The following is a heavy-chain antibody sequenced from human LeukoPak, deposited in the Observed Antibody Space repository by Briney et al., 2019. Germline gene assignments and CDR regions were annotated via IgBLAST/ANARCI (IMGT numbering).Heavy chain of an antibody. CDR3: AGTDYDILTGYSL. CDR1: GGSISSGGYY. J-gene: IGHJ4*02. Sequence: SQTLSLTCTVSGGSISSGGYYWSWIRQHPGKGLEWIGYIYYSGSTYYNPSLKSRVTISVDTSKSQFSLKLSSVTAADTAVYYCAGTDYDILTGYSLWGQGTLVTVSS. V-gene: IGHV4-31*03. CDR2: IYYSGST. D-gene: IGHD3-9*01.